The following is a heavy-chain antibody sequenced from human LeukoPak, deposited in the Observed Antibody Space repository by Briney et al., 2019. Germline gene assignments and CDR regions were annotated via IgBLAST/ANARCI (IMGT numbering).Heavy chain of an antibody. CDR3: AKRERFIEATSL. CDR1: GFTFSSYA. V-gene: IGHV3-23*01. Sequence: GGSLRLSCSASGFTFSSYAMSWVRQAPGKGLEWVSGISDSGASTYYADSVKGRFTISRDNSKNTVYLQMNSLRAEDTAVYYCAKRERFIEATSLWGQGTLVTVSS. J-gene: IGHJ4*02. CDR2: ISDSGAST. D-gene: IGHD5-12*01.